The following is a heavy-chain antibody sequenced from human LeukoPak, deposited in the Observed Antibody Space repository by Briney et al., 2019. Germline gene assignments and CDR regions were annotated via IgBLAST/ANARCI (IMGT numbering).Heavy chain of an antibody. CDR2: IYYSGST. V-gene: IGHV4-31*03. CDR1: GGSISSGGYY. J-gene: IGHJ6*03. CDR3: ARGQAADYYYMDV. D-gene: IGHD6-13*01. Sequence: PSETLSLTCTVSGGSISSGGYYWSWIRQHPGKGLEWIGYIYYSGSTYYNPSLKSRVTISVDTSKNQFSLKLSSVTVADTAVYYCARGQAADYYYMDVWGKGTTVTVSS.